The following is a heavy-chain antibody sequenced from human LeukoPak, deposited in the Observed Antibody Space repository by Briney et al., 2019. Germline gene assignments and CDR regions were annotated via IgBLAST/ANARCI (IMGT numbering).Heavy chain of an antibody. J-gene: IGHJ4*02. CDR2: LRGNGDT. D-gene: IGHD3-10*01. Sequence: GGSLTLSCAASGFTFSSYAMSWVREAPARGLEWVSSLRGNGDTFYADSVKGRFTISRDNSKNTLYLQMNSLRAEDTAVYYCARDSWFGEFWGQGTLVTVSS. V-gene: IGHV3-23*01. CDR3: ARDSWFGEF. CDR1: GFTFSSYA.